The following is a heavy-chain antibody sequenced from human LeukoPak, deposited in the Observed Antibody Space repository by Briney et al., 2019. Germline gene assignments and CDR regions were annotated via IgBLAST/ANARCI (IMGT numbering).Heavy chain of an antibody. CDR1: GLTFSSYA. V-gene: IGHV1-69*01. Sequence: SVKVSCKAPGLTFSSYAINWVRQAPGQGLEWMGGIIPIFGTATYAQKFQGRVTITADESTTTVYMELSSLRSEDTAVYYCARDREYVTTGELEYWGQGTLVTVSS. D-gene: IGHD7-27*01. CDR2: IIPIFGTA. J-gene: IGHJ4*02. CDR3: ARDREYVTTGELEY.